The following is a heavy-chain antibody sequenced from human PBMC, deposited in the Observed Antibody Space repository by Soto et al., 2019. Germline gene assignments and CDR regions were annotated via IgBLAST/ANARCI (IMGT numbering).Heavy chain of an antibody. Sequence: GGSLRLSCAASGLTLSGYWMNWVRQAPGRGLEWVANIKYDGSEKYYVDSVKGRFTISRDNAKNSLYLQMNSLTVEDTAVYYCATSNCPLYWDQGTLVTVSS. CDR2: IKYDGSEK. CDR1: GLTLSGYW. D-gene: IGHD2-15*01. J-gene: IGHJ4*02. CDR3: ATSNCPLY. V-gene: IGHV3-7*05.